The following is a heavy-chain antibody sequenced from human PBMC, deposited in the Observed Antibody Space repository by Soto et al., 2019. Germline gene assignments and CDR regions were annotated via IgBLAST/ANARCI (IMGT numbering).Heavy chain of an antibody. J-gene: IGHJ3*02. D-gene: IGHD2-8*01. CDR1: GFSVSATKY. CDR2: IYSGGTY. CDR3: ARANDLNAFDM. V-gene: IGHV3-53*04. Sequence: EVQLVESGGGLVQPGGSLRLSCVASGFSVSATKYMNWLRPAPAKGLEWVSVIYSGGTYYYADSVKGRFTISRHDSKNTLYLHMDSLRPEDTAVYFWARANDLNAFDMWGQGTRVTVSS.